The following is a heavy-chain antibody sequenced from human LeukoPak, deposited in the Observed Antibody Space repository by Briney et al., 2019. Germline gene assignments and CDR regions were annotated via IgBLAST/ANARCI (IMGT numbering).Heavy chain of an antibody. CDR3: ARQYCIFTDCSTIQTYFDN. CDR1: GYTFMKYG. J-gene: IGHJ4*02. D-gene: IGHD2/OR15-2a*01. V-gene: IGHV1-18*01. Sequence: GASVKVSCKTSGYTFMKYGIIWVRQAPGQGLEWMGWISTYNYKTKYAQNFQDRITLTTDTSTSTVYLELKTLRSDDTAVYFCARQYCIFTDCSTIQTYFDNWGQGTVVTVSS. CDR2: ISTYNYKT.